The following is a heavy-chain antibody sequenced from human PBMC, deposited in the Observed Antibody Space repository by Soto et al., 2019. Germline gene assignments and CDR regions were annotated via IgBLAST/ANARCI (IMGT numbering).Heavy chain of an antibody. D-gene: IGHD1-7*01. CDR2: ISGDGSST. Sequence: GGSLRLSCAASEFTFRSYWMHWVRQSPGKGLVWVSRISGDGSSTTYADSVRGRFTISRDNAKNTVYLQMDSLRAEDTAVYYCARSLTGTYGAFDLWGQGNMVTVSS. CDR1: EFTFRSYW. V-gene: IGHV3-74*01. CDR3: ARSLTGTYGAFDL. J-gene: IGHJ3*01.